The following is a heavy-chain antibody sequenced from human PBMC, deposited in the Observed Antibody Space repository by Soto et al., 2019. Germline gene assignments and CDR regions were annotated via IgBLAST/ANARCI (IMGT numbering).Heavy chain of an antibody. CDR2: ISAYNGNT. CDR1: GYTFTSYG. V-gene: IGHV1-18*01. J-gene: IGHJ6*02. Sequence: ASVKVSCKASGYTFTSYGISWVRQAPGQGLEWMGWISAYNGNTNYAQKLQGRVTMTTDTSTSTAYMELRSLRSDDTAVYYCARDTRRQLVLYYYYYCGMDVWGQGTTVTVSS. D-gene: IGHD6-13*01. CDR3: ARDTRRQLVLYYYYYCGMDV.